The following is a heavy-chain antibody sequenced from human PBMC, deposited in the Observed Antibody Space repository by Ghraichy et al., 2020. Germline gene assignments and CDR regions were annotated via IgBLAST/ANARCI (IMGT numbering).Heavy chain of an antibody. CDR3: ARAPGGSGSYVDY. CDR1: GGSISSYY. J-gene: IGHJ4*02. CDR2: IYYSGST. Sequence: SETLSLTCTVSGGSISSYYWSWIRQPPGKGLEWIGYIYYSGSTNYNPSLKSRVTISVDTSKNQFSLKLSSVTAADTAVYYCARAPGGSGSYVDYWGQGTLVTVSS. V-gene: IGHV4-59*01. D-gene: IGHD3-10*01.